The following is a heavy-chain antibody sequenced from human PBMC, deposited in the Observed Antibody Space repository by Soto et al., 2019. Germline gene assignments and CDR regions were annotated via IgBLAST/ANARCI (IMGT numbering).Heavy chain of an antibody. Sequence: GGSLRLSCAASGFTFSSNSMNWVRQAPGKGLEWVSSISSSSSYIYYADSVKGRFTISRDNAKNSLYLQMNSLRAEDTAVYYCARGPFKVPAAEPGDWFDPWGQGTLVTVSS. J-gene: IGHJ5*02. CDR2: ISSSSSYI. V-gene: IGHV3-21*01. CDR1: GFTFSSNS. CDR3: ARGPFKVPAAEPGDWFDP. D-gene: IGHD2-2*01.